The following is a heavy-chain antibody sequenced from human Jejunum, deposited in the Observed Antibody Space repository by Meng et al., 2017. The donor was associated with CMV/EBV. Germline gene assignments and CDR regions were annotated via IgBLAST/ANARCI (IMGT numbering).Heavy chain of an antibody. CDR2: IDTYKGDT. J-gene: IGHJ4*02. CDR1: GYTFTSYG. CDR3: ARRSRNGYNSEIDY. D-gene: IGHD5-24*01. V-gene: IGHV1-18*01. Sequence: GYTFTSYGISWGRQAPGQGLEWMGWIDTYKGDTNYLQKLQGRVTMTTDTSTTTAYMELRSLRSDDTAIYYCARRSRNGYNSEIDYWCQGTLVTVSS.